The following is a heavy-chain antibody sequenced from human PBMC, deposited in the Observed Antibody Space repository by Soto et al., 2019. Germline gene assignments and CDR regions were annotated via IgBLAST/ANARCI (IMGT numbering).Heavy chain of an antibody. CDR2: IDTTGSTT. D-gene: IGHD2-15*01. CDR1: EFSFSTYW. V-gene: IGHV3-74*01. J-gene: IGHJ6*02. CDR3: ASVSAAQYYYGMDA. Sequence: VQLVESGGGLVQPGGSLRLSCVASEFSFSTYWMHWVRQAPGKGLMWVASIDTTGSTTTYADSVQGRFTISRDNAKNTMYLQMNSVRDDDTAIYFCASVSAAQYYYGMDAWGQGTKVTVS.